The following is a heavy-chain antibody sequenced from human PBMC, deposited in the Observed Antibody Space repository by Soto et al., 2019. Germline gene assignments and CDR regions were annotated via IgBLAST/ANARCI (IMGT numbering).Heavy chain of an antibody. J-gene: IGHJ5*02. V-gene: IGHV1-46*01. Sequence: ASVKVSCKASGYTFTSYYMHWVRQAPGQGLEWMGIINPSGGSTSYAQKFQGRVTMTRDTSTSTVYMELSSLRSEDTAVYYCARDPRPYYYDSSGRNWFDPWGQATLVTFSP. CDR3: ARDPRPYYYDSSGRNWFDP. CDR2: INPSGGST. CDR1: GYTFTSYY. D-gene: IGHD3-22*01.